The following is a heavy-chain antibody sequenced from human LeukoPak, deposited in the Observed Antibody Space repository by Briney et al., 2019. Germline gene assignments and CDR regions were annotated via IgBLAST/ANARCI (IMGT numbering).Heavy chain of an antibody. CDR3: SRDATGDD. CDR1: GFTFSDHY. CDR2: SRNRAKSYTT. V-gene: IGHV3-72*01. Sequence: GGSLRLSCAVSGFTFSDHYMDWVRHAPGKGREWVGRSRNRAKSYTTNHSAAVKGRFTISRDDSKSTLYLQMNSLETEDTAVYYCSRDATGDDWGQGTLVSVSS. J-gene: IGHJ4*02.